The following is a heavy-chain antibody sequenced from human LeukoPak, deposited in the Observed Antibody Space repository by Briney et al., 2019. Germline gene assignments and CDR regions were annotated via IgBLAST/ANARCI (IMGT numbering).Heavy chain of an antibody. Sequence: SETLSLTCTVSGGSISSSSYYWGWIRQPPGKGLEWIGSIYYSGSAYYNPSLTGRVTITIDTSKKQFSLKLGSVTAADTAVYYCARENYYNTSGVTDYWGQGTLVTVSS. CDR1: GGSISSSSYY. D-gene: IGHD3-22*01. CDR3: ARENYYNTSGVTDY. CDR2: IYYSGSA. J-gene: IGHJ4*02. V-gene: IGHV4-39*07.